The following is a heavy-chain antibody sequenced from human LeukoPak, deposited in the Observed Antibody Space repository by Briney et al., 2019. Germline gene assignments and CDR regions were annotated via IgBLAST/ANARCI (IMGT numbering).Heavy chain of an antibody. CDR1: GGSISSGGYY. V-gene: IGHV4-31*03. J-gene: IGHJ5*02. CDR3: AREAVAAPLLGSWFDP. CDR2: IYYSGST. Sequence: SQTLSLTCTVSGGSISSGGYYWSWIRQHPGKGLEWIGYIYYSGSTYYNPSLKSRVTISVDTSKNQFSLKLSSVTAADTAVYYCAREAVAAPLLGSWFDPWGQGTLVTVSS. D-gene: IGHD6-19*01.